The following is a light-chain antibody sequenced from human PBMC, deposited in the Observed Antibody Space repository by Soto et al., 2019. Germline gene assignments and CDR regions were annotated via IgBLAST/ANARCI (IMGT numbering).Light chain of an antibody. J-gene: IGLJ2*01. CDR3: CPYAFSSTVV. CDR1: SSDVGGYNL. V-gene: IGLV2-23*01. Sequence: QSALTQPASVSGSPGQSITISCTGTSSDVGGYNLVSWYQQHPGKAPKLIIYEDTQRPSGVSDRFSGSNSGNTASLTISGLQTEDEADYYCCPYAFSSTVVFGGGTKLTVL. CDR2: EDT.